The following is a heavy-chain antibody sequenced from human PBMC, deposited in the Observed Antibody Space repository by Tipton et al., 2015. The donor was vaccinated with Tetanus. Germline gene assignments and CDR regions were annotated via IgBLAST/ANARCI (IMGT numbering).Heavy chain of an antibody. D-gene: IGHD4-11*01. CDR1: GGSFRGYS. CDR3: ARDINYASDY. J-gene: IGHJ4*02. CDR2: INHSGKP. Sequence: TLSLTCAVSGGSFRGYSWSWVRQPPGKGLEWIGEINHSGKPTYTPSLKSRVTMSLDTSNPPFSLSLSSVTAADTAVYYCARDINYASDYWGQGTLVTVSS. V-gene: IGHV4-34*01.